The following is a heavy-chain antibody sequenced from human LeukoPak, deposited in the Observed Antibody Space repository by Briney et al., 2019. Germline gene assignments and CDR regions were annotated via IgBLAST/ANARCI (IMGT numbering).Heavy chain of an antibody. CDR2: IYHSGST. V-gene: IGHV4-38-2*01. D-gene: IGHD2-15*01. Sequence: PSETLSLTCAVSGYSISSGYYWGCIRQPPGKGLEWFGSIYHSGSTYYNPSLKSRVTISVDTSKNQFSLKLSSVTAADTAVYYCARGTAYCSGGSCSNNWFDPWGQGTLVTVSS. CDR3: ARGTAYCSGGSCSNNWFDP. J-gene: IGHJ5*02. CDR1: GYSISSGYY.